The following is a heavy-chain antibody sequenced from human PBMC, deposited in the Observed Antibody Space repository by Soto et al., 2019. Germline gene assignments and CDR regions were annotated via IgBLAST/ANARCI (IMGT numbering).Heavy chain of an antibody. Sequence: GGSLRLSCAASGFTFSSYAMHWVRQAPGKGLEWVAVISYDGSNKYSADSVKGRFTISRDNSKNTLYLQMNSLRAEDTAVYYCARDVAYYDFWSGYYTANYYYYGMDVWGQGTTVTVSS. V-gene: IGHV3-30-3*01. CDR2: ISYDGSNK. CDR3: ARDVAYYDFWSGYYTANYYYYGMDV. CDR1: GFTFSSYA. J-gene: IGHJ6*02. D-gene: IGHD3-3*01.